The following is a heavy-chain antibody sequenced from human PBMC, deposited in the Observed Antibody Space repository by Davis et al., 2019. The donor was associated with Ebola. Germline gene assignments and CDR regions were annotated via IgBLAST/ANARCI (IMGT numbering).Heavy chain of an antibody. CDR1: GFIFSSSW. CDR3: AKAPRGLPSYFDY. CDR2: ISGNGGST. J-gene: IGHJ4*02. V-gene: IGHV3-23*01. D-gene: IGHD5-18*01. Sequence: GESLKISCAASGFIFSSSWMSWVRQAPGKGLEWVSGISGNGGSTYNADSVKGRFTISRDNSKNTLYLQMNSLRAEDTAIYYCAKAPRGLPSYFDYWGQGTLVTVSS.